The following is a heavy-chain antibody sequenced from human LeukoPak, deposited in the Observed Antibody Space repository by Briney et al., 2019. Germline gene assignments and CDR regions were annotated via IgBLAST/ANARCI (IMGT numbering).Heavy chain of an antibody. CDR3: GKDVVAGATWGMGVDS. CDR2: ISWNSLHI. CDR1: GFTFDDYA. Sequence: RPGGSLRLSCVASGFTFDDYALFWVRQAPGKGLEWVSGISWNSLHIGYADSVKGRFAISRDNAKNSLYLQMNSLRPEDTAFYYCGKDVVAGATWGMGVDSWGQGTLVTVSS. V-gene: IGHV3-9*01. J-gene: IGHJ4*02. D-gene: IGHD6-13*01.